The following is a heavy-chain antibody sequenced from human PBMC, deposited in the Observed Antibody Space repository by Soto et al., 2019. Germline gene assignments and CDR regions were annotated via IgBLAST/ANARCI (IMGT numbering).Heavy chain of an antibody. CDR2: ISGSGGST. Sequence: PGGSLRLSCAASGFTFISYAMSWGRQAPGKGLEWVSAISGSGGSTYYADSVKGRFTISRDNSKNTLYLQMNSLRAEDTAVYYCAKVGPMGVVVTYFDYWGQGTLVTVSS. CDR3: AKVGPMGVVVTYFDY. J-gene: IGHJ4*02. CDR1: GFTFISYA. D-gene: IGHD3-22*01. V-gene: IGHV3-23*01.